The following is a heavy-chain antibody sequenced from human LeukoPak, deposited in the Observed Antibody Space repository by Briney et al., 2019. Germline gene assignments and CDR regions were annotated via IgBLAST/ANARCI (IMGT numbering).Heavy chain of an antibody. Sequence: SETLSLTCTVSGGSISSYYWSWIRQPPGKGLEWIGYIYDSGSANYNPSLKSRVTISVDTSKNQFSLKLSSVTAADTAVFYCASLTTADAFDIWGQGTMVTVSS. J-gene: IGHJ3*02. CDR3: ASLTTADAFDI. CDR2: IYDSGSA. CDR1: GGSISSYY. D-gene: IGHD3-22*01. V-gene: IGHV4-59*01.